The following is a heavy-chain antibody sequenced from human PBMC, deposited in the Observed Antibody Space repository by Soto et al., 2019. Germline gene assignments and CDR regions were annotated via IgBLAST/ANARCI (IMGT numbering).Heavy chain of an antibody. J-gene: IGHJ6*03. D-gene: IGHD2-2*01. CDR2: IYYSGTT. CDR3: ARHKAGYCSSTSCYYHYYYYMDV. V-gene: IGHV4-59*08. CDR1: GGSISSYY. Sequence: QVQLQESGPGLVKPSETLSLTCTVSGGSISSYYWSWIRQPPGKGLEWIGYIYYSGTTNYNPSLKSRVTISVDTSKNQFSLKLSSVTAADTAVYYCARHKAGYCSSTSCYYHYYYYMDVWGKGTTVTVSS.